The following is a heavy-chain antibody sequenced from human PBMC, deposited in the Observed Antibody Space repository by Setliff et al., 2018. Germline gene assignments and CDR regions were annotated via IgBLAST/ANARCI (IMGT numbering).Heavy chain of an antibody. Sequence: ASVKVSCKVSGSTVTESSMHWGRQAPGKGLEWMGGLDPEDGERIYAQHFQGRLTMTEDTSTDTAYMELSSLRSEDTAVYYCATGFLRYDILTGYYQRPHYFEYWGQGTLVTVSS. D-gene: IGHD3-9*01. CDR2: LDPEDGER. V-gene: IGHV1-24*01. J-gene: IGHJ4*02. CDR3: ATGFLRYDILTGYYQRPHYFEY. CDR1: GSTVTESS.